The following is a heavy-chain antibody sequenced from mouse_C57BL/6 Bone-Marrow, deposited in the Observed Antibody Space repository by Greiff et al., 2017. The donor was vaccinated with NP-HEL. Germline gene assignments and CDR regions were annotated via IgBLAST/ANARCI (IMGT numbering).Heavy chain of an antibody. CDR3: TTEGVTYFDY. V-gene: IGHV14-4*01. CDR1: GFNIKDDY. D-gene: IGHD2-5*01. CDR2: IDPENGDT. J-gene: IGHJ2*01. Sequence: DVKLVESGAELVRPGASVKLSCTASGFNIKDDYMHWVKQRPEQGLEWIGWIDPENGDTEYASKFQGKATITADTSSNTAYLQLSSLTSEDTAVYYCTTEGVTYFDYWGQGTTLTVSS.